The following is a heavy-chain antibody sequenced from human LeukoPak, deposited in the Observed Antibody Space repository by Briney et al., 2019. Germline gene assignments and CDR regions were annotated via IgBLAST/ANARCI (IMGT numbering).Heavy chain of an antibody. V-gene: IGHV3-23*01. Sequence: GSLRLSCAASGFTFSSYGMSWVRQAPGKGLEWVSAISGSGGSTYYADSVKGRFTISRDNSKNTLYLQMNSLRAEDTAVYYCAKAPTMVRGAYDYWGQGTLVTVSS. CDR1: GFTFSSYG. D-gene: IGHD3-10*01. CDR2: ISGSGGST. CDR3: AKAPTMVRGAYDY. J-gene: IGHJ4*02.